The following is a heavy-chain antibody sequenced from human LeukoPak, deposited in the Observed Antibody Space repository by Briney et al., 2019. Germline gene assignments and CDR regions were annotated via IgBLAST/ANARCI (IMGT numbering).Heavy chain of an antibody. CDR2: ISYDGSNK. V-gene: IGHV3-30*18. Sequence: GGSLRLSCAASGFTFSSYGMHWVRQAPGKGLEWVAVISYDGSNKYYADSVKGRFTISRDNSKNTLYLQMNSLRAEDTAVYYCAKDLKIDYYLDYWGQGTLVTVSS. CDR1: GFTFSSYG. J-gene: IGHJ4*02. CDR3: AKDLKIDYYLDY. D-gene: IGHD2-21*01.